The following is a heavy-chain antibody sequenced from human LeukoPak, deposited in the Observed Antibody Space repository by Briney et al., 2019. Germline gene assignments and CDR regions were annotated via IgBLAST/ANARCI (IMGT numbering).Heavy chain of an antibody. CDR2: ISYDGSNK. D-gene: IGHD3-22*01. Sequence: GRSLRLSCAASGFTFSSYAMHWVRQAPGKRLEWVAVISYDGSNKYYADSVKGRFTISRDNSKNTLYLQMNSLRAEDTAVYYCARDKLPGYYHKPYYFDYWGQGTLVTVSS. CDR3: ARDKLPGYYHKPYYFDY. J-gene: IGHJ4*02. CDR1: GFTFSSYA. V-gene: IGHV3-30*04.